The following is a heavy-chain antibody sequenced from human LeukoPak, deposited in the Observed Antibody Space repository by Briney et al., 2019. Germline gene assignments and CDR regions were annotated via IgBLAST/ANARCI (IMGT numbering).Heavy chain of an antibody. V-gene: IGHV3-9*03. Sequence: GGSLRLSCAASGFTFDDYAMHWVRQAPGKGLEWVSGISWNSGSIGYADSVKGRFTISRDNAKNSLYLQMNSLRAEDMALYYCAKSYGSGSYGGGWYFDYWGQGTLVTVSS. CDR3: AKSYGSGSYGGGWYFDY. CDR1: GFTFDDYA. D-gene: IGHD3-10*01. CDR2: ISWNSGSI. J-gene: IGHJ4*02.